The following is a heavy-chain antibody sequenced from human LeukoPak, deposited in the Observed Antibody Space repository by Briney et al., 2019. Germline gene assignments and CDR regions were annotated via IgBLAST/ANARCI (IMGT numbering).Heavy chain of an antibody. Sequence: GVSLRLSCTASGFTFSNYAMKWVRQAPGEELEWGFLLSSSGANTYYEDSVKDRFTISRDNSKNTLYLQLNSLRAEDTAVYYCAKPPLLETVSTMYWGQGTLVTVSS. D-gene: IGHD5/OR15-5a*01. J-gene: IGHJ4*02. CDR1: GFTFSNYA. CDR2: LSSSGANT. V-gene: IGHV3-23*01. CDR3: AKPPLLETVSTMY.